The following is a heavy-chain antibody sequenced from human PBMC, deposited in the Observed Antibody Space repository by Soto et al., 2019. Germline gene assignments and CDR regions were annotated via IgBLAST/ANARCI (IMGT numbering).Heavy chain of an antibody. CDR1: GYSFTRKG. CDR2: ISAKNGDT. J-gene: IGHJ6*02. D-gene: IGHD1-26*01. CDR3: VRDRDSDTWPSRDV. Sequence: QVHLVQSGAELKKPGASVRVSCKASGYSFTRKGISWVGQAPGQGLEWMGWISAKNGDTNYAQKFQGRVIMTTDTSTSTAYMELRSLRSDDMAVYYCVRDRDSDTWPSRDVWGQGTTVTVSS. V-gene: IGHV1-18*03.